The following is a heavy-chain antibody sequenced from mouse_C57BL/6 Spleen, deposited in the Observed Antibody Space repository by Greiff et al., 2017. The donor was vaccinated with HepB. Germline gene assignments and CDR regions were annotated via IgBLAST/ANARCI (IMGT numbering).Heavy chain of an antibody. CDR2: ISSGGSYT. CDR1: GFTFSSYG. CDR3: ARCVYAGGYYFDY. D-gene: IGHD2-12*01. J-gene: IGHJ2*01. V-gene: IGHV5-6*01. Sequence: EVHLVESGGDLVKPGGSLKLSCAASGFTFSSYGMSWVRQTPDKRLEWVATISSGGSYTYYPDSVKGRFTISRDNAKNTLYLQMSSLKSEDTAMYYCARCVYAGGYYFDYWGQGTTLTVSS.